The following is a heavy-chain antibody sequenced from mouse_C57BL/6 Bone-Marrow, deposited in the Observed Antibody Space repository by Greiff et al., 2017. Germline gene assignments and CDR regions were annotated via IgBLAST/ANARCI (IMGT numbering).Heavy chain of an antibody. J-gene: IGHJ3*01. CDR2: IHPNSGST. CDR1: GYTFTSYW. V-gene: IGHV1-64*01. D-gene: IGHD2-1*01. CDR3: ALYYGNPFAY. Sequence: QLQQPGAELVKPGASVKLSCKASGYTFTSYWMHWVKQRPGQGLEWIGMIHPNSGSTNYNEKFKSKATLTVDKSSSTAYMQLSSLTSEDSAVYYCALYYGNPFAYWGQGTLVTVSA.